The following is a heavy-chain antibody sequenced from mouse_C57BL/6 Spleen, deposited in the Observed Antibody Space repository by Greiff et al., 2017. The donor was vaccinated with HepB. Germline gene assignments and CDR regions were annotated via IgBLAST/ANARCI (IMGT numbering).Heavy chain of an antibody. D-gene: IGHD1-1*01. CDR1: GFTFSDYG. J-gene: IGHJ1*03. CDR2: ISSGSSTI. V-gene: IGHV5-17*01. CDR3: ARMGSSYVDWYFDV. Sequence: EVMLVESGGGLVKPGGSLKLSCAASGFTFSDYGMHWVRQAPEKGLEWVAYISSGSSTIYYADTVKGRFTISRDNAKNTLFLHMTSRRSEDTAMYYCARMGSSYVDWYFDVWGTGTTVTVSS.